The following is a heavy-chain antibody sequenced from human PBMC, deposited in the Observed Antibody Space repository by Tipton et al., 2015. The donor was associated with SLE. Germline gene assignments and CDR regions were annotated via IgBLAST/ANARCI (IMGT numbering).Heavy chain of an antibody. V-gene: IGHV4-59*11. CDR1: GGSISSHY. J-gene: IGHJ4*02. CDR2: IYYSGST. Sequence: TLSLTCTVSGGSISSHYWSWIRQPPGKGLEWIGYIYYSGSTNYNPSLKSRVTISVDTSKNQFSLKLSSVTAADTAVYYCARARRLESRNYFDYWGQGTLVTVSS. CDR3: ARARRLESRNYFDY. D-gene: IGHD1-1*01.